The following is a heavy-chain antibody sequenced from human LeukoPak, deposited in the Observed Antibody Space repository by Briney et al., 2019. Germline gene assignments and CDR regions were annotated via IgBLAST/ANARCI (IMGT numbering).Heavy chain of an antibody. CDR2: IDSDGSGT. CDR1: GLTLSGYW. CDR3: STVEHF. D-gene: IGHD1/OR15-1a*01. V-gene: IGHV3-74*01. J-gene: IGHJ4*02. Sequence: GGSLRLSCSASGLTLSGYWMHWVRQIPGKGLVWVSRIDSDGSGTSYADSVKGRFTISRDDVKNMLYLQMNSLKVEDTGLYYCSTVEHFWGQGTLVTVSS.